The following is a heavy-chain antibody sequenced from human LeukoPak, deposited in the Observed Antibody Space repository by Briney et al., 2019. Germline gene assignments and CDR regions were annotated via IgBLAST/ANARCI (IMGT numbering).Heavy chain of an antibody. V-gene: IGHV4-59*01. Sequence: SETLSLTCTVSGGSISSYYWSWIRQPPGKGLEWIGYIYYSGSTNHNPSLKSRVTISLDTPKNQFSLKLSSVTAADTAVYYCARTTADVITIFDYWGQGTLVTVSS. D-gene: IGHD3-3*01. CDR1: GGSISSYY. CDR3: ARTTADVITIFDY. CDR2: IYYSGST. J-gene: IGHJ4*02.